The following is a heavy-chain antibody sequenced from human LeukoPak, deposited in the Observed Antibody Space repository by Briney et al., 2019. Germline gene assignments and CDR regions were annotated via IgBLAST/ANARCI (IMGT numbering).Heavy chain of an antibody. CDR2: ISRDGGST. V-gene: IGHV3-43*02. CDR1: GFTFDDYA. Sequence: GGSLRLSCAASGFTFDDYAMHWVRQAPGKGLEWVSLISRDGGSTYYADSVKGRFTISRDNSKNSLYLQMNSLRTEDSALYYCAKGMYGDSYDFDYWGQGTLVTVSS. CDR3: AKGMYGDSYDFDY. J-gene: IGHJ4*02. D-gene: IGHD4-17*01.